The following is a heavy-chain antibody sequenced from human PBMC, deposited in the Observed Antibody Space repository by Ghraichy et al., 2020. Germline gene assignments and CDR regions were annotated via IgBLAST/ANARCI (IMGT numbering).Heavy chain of an antibody. J-gene: IGHJ3*02. CDR2: IYSGGST. Sequence: GGSLRLSCAASGFTVSSNYMSWVRQAPGKGLEWVSVIYSGGSTYYADSVKGRFTISRDNSKNTLYLQMNSLRAEDTAVYYCARDRKYYYDSSGYGHDAFDIWGQGTMVTVSS. D-gene: IGHD3-22*01. CDR3: ARDRKYYYDSSGYGHDAFDI. V-gene: IGHV3-66*01. CDR1: GFTVSSNY.